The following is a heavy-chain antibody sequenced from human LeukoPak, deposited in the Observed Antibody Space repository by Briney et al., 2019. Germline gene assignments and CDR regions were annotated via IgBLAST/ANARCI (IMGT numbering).Heavy chain of an antibody. Sequence: ASVNVSCKASGYTFTSYGISWVRQATGQGREWMGWISAYNGNTNYAQKHQGRVPMTTDTSTSTAYMEMRSLRSEDTAVYYCARHTYYYDSSGYYYEGWFDPWGQGTLVTVSS. J-gene: IGHJ5*02. D-gene: IGHD3-22*01. V-gene: IGHV1-18*01. CDR1: GYTFTSYG. CDR2: ISAYNGNT. CDR3: ARHTYYYDSSGYYYEGWFDP.